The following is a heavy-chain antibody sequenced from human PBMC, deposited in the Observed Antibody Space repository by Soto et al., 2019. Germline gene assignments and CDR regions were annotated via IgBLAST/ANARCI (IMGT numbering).Heavy chain of an antibody. CDR2: IKQDGSEK. CDR1: GFTCSSYG. J-gene: IGHJ5*02. D-gene: IGHD5-18*01. Sequence: EVQLVESGGGLVQPGGSLTLSCAGSGFTCSSYGMSWDRQAPGKGLEWVANIKQDGSEKYYVDSVKGRFTISRDNAKNSLYMQMNSVRAEDTAVYYCARVQQNWFDPWGQGTLVTVSS. V-gene: IGHV3-7*01. CDR3: ARVQQNWFDP.